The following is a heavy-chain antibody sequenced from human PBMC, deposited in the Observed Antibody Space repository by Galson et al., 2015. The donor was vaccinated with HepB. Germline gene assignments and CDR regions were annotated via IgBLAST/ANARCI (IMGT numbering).Heavy chain of an antibody. CDR2: IKSKTDGGTT. V-gene: IGHV3-15*07. Sequence: GSLRLSCAASGFTFSNAWMNWVRQAPGKGLEWVGRIKSKTDGGTTDYAAPVKGRFTISRDDSKNTLYLQMNSLKTEDTAVYYCTRQYRGYSYGTPLYAFDIWGQGTMVTVSS. J-gene: IGHJ3*02. D-gene: IGHD5-18*01. CDR1: GFTFSNAW. CDR3: TRQYRGYSYGTPLYAFDI.